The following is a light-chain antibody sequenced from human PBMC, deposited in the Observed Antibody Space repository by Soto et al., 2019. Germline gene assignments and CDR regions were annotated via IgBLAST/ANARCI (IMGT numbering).Light chain of an antibody. V-gene: IGLV2-14*01. Sequence: QSALTQPASVSGSAGQSITISCSGTMRDVGAYNLVSWYQQHPGKAPKLMIYEVSNRPSGVSNRFSGSKSGNTASLTISGLQAEDEADYYCSSYTSSSTPEVFGTGTKLTVL. CDR3: SSYTSSSTPEV. CDR2: EVS. CDR1: MRDVGAYNL. J-gene: IGLJ1*01.